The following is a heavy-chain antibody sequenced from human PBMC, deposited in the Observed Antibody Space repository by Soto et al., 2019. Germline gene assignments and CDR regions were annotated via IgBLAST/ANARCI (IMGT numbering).Heavy chain of an antibody. J-gene: IGHJ4*02. Sequence: QVQLVQSGAEVKKPGSSVKVSCKASGGTFSSYTISWVRQAPGQGLEWMGRIIPILGIANYAQKFQGRVTITADKSTRTAYMGLGSLRAEDTAVYYCARDQGGDYGSGSYYIAYWGQGTLVTVSS. CDR2: IIPILGIA. D-gene: IGHD3-10*01. CDR1: GGTFSSYT. CDR3: ARDQGGDYGSGSYYIAY. V-gene: IGHV1-69*08.